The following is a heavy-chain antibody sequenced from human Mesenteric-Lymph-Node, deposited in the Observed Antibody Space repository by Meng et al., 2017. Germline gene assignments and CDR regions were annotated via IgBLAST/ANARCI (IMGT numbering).Heavy chain of an antibody. V-gene: IGHV3-9*01. CDR2: ISWNSGSI. Sequence: GGSLRLSCAASGFTFDDYAMHWVRQAPGKGLEWVSGISWNSGSIGYADSVKGRFTISRDNAKNSLYLQMNSLRVEDTAVYYCATGRVLPSWGQGTLVPVSS. D-gene: IGHD3-9*01. CDR1: GFTFDDYA. CDR3: ATGRVLPS. J-gene: IGHJ5*02.